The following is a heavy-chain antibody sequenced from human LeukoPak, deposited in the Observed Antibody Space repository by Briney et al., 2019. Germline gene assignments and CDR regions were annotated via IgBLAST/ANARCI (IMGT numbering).Heavy chain of an antibody. CDR2: ISSSSSYI. CDR3: ARGPLVARRDFDY. J-gene: IGHJ4*02. D-gene: IGHD2-15*01. V-gene: IGHV3-21*01. CDR1: GFTFSSYG. Sequence: GGSLRLSCAASGFTFSSYGMHWVRQAPGKGLEWVSSISSSSSYIYYADSVKGRFTISRDNAKNSLYLQMNSLRAEDTAVYYCARGPLVARRDFDYWGQGTLVTVSS.